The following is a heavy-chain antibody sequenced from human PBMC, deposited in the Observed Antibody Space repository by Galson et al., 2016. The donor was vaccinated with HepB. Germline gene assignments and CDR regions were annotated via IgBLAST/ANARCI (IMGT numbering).Heavy chain of an antibody. J-gene: IGHJ4*02. D-gene: IGHD6-19*01. CDR1: GFTYSDYS. CDR3: ARDSYTSGWYLGGYFDS. V-gene: IGHV3-21*01. CDR2: INGFSTYT. Sequence: SLRLSCAASGFTYSDYSMNWVRQAPGKGLEWVSSINGFSTYTKYADSVKGRFTISRDNAQNSLYLEMNSLRPEDTAVYFCARDSYTSGWYLGGYFDSCGQGTLVTVAS.